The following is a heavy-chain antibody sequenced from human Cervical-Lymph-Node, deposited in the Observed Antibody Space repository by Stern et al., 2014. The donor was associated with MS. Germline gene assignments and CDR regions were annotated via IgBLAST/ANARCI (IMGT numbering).Heavy chain of an antibody. CDR1: GFTLSDYY. CDR3: ARGDYDFWSGPSYYYYGMDV. Sequence: DQLVDSGGGLVKPGGSLRLSCVDSGFTLSDYYMTWIRQAPGKGLEWLSYISSNGSSIYYADSVKGRFTISRDNAKNSLYLQMNSLRAEDTAVYYCARGDYDFWSGPSYYYYGMDVWGQGTTVTVSS. J-gene: IGHJ6*02. D-gene: IGHD3-3*01. CDR2: ISSNGSSI. V-gene: IGHV3-11*01.